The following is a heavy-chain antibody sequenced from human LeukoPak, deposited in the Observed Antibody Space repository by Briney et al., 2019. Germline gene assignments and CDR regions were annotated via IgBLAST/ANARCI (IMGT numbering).Heavy chain of an antibody. V-gene: IGHV3-11*01. CDR3: ARDMYYYDSSGYHLFDY. CDR1: GFTFSDYY. Sequence: PGGSLRLSCAASGFTFSDYYMSWIRQAPGKGLEWVSYISSSGSTIYYADSVKGRFTISRDNAKNSLYLQMNSLRAEDTAVYYCARDMYYYDSSGYHLFDYWGQGTLVTVSS. CDR2: ISSSGSTI. J-gene: IGHJ4*02. D-gene: IGHD3-22*01.